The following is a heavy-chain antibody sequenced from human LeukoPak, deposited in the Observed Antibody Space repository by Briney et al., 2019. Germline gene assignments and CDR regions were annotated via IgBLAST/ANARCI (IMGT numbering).Heavy chain of an antibody. Sequence: GESLKISCQGFGYTFTTYWIGWVRQMPGKGLEWMGIIHPGVSDTRYSPSFQGQVTISADKSISTAYLQWSGLKASDTAMYYCARVGTSMVNFYHYYMDVWGKGTAVTVSS. D-gene: IGHD5-18*01. J-gene: IGHJ6*03. CDR3: ARVGTSMVNFYHYYMDV. V-gene: IGHV5-51*01. CDR1: GYTFTTYW. CDR2: IHPGVSDT.